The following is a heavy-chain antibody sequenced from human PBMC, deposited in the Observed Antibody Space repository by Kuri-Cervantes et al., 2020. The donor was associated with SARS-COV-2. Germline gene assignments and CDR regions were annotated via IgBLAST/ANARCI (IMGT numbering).Heavy chain of an antibody. V-gene: IGHV3-23*01. CDR2: ISGTGGSP. CDR1: RFTFSSYA. D-gene: IGHD6-6*01. CDR3: AKDDYSSSGPPSIRRALYYYYGMDV. Sequence: GESLKISCAASRFTFSSYAMRRVRQAPGKGLEWVSVISGTGGSPNYADSVKGRFTISRDNSKNTLYLQMNSLRAEDTAVYYCAKDDYSSSGPPSIRRALYYYYGMDVWGQGTTVTVFS. J-gene: IGHJ6*02.